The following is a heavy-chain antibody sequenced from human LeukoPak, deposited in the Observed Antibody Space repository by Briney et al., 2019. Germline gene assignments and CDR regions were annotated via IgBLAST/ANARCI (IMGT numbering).Heavy chain of an antibody. CDR3: AALYTPNGIYNWYFDL. D-gene: IGHD2-2*02. J-gene: IGHJ2*01. CDR1: GGSFSTYY. CDR2: INHSGST. Sequence: PSETLSLTCAVYGGSFSTYYWSWIRQPPGEGLEWIGEINHSGSTTYNPSLKSRVIISVDTSKNQFSLKLTSVTAADTAVYYCAALYTPNGIYNWYFDLWGRGTLVTVSS. V-gene: IGHV4-34*01.